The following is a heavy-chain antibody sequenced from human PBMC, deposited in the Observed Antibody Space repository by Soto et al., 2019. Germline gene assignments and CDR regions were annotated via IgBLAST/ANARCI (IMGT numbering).Heavy chain of an antibody. V-gene: IGHV3-30*03. CDR2: ISYDGSNK. CDR3: ARLPWGDDSSGYYYPGDAFDI. Sequence: QVQLVESGGGVVQPGRSLRLSCAASGFTFSSYGMHWVRQAPGKGLEWVAVISYDGSNKYYADSVKGRFTISRDNSKNTLYLQMNSLRAEDTAVYYCARLPWGDDSSGYYYPGDAFDIWGQGTMVTVSS. D-gene: IGHD3-22*01. CDR1: GFTFSSYG. J-gene: IGHJ3*02.